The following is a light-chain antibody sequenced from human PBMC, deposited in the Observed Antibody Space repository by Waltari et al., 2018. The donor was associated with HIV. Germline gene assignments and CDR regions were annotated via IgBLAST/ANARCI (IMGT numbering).Light chain of an antibody. J-gene: IGKJ2*01. CDR1: QSISGN. CDR2: GAS. Sequence: EIVMTKSPVTLSVSPGDRATPSCRTSQSISGNLDWSQQKPGQAPRLLIYGASTRVTGIPARFSGSGSGTEFTLTISSLQSEDFAVYYCQQYNNWPRTFGQGTKLEIK. V-gene: IGKV3-15*01. CDR3: QQYNNWPRT.